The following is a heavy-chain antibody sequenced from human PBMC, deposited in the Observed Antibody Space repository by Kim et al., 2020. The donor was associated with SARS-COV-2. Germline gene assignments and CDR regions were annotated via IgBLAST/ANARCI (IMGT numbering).Heavy chain of an antibody. CDR2: ISSNGGST. D-gene: IGHD5-18*01. Sequence: GGSLRLSCSASGFTFSSYAMHWVRQAPGKGLEYVSAISSNGGSTYYADSVKGRFTISRDNSKNTLYLQMSSLRAEDTAVYYCVKDLLPLWLKEEGYYYYGMDVWGQGTTVTVSS. CDR1: GFTFSSYA. CDR3: VKDLLPLWLKEEGYYYYGMDV. V-gene: IGHV3-64D*09. J-gene: IGHJ6*02.